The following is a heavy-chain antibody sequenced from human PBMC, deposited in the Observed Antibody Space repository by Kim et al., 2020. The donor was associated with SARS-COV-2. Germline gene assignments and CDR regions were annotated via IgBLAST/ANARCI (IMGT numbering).Heavy chain of an antibody. D-gene: IGHD3-10*01. V-gene: IGHV4-34*01. CDR1: GGSFSGYY. CDR2: INHSGST. CDR3: ARVRRITMVRGAERVDALDI. J-gene: IGHJ3*02. Sequence: SETLSLTCAVYGGSFSGYYWSWIRQPPGKGLEWIGEINHSGSTNYNPSLKSRVTISVDTSKNQFSLKLSSVTAADTAVYYCARVRRITMVRGAERVDALDIWGQGTMVTVSS.